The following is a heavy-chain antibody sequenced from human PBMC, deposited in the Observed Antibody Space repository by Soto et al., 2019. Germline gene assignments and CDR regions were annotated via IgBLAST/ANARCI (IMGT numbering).Heavy chain of an antibody. CDR2: INSDGSST. V-gene: IGHV3-74*01. CDR3: AKGVPAAPRYFKQ. J-gene: IGHJ1*01. Sequence: VQLVESGGGLVQPGGSLRISCAASGFSFSSYWMHWVRHAPGKGLVWVSRINSDGSSTTYADSVKGRFTISRDNAKHSLYLRMHSLTPEDTAVYYCAKGVPAAPRYFKQWGQGTLVTVSS. CDR1: GFSFSSYW. D-gene: IGHD2-2*01.